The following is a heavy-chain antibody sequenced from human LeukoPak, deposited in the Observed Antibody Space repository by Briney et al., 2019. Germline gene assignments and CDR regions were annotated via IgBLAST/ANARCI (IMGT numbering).Heavy chain of an antibody. CDR3: ATMVRGARFDY. D-gene: IGHD3-10*01. Sequence: PSETMSLTCTVYGGSISSFYWTWIRQPQGKGLELIGYISDTGSTDYNPSLKGRLTMSIDTSKSQFSLRLNSVTAADTALYCCATMVRGARFDYWGQGTLVTVSS. J-gene: IGHJ4*02. CDR1: GGSISSFY. CDR2: ISDTGST. V-gene: IGHV4-59*08.